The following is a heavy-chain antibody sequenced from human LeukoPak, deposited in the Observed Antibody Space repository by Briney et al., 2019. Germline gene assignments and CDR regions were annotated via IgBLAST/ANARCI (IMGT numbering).Heavy chain of an antibody. Sequence: KSSETLSLTCTVSGGSISSGGYYWSWIRQHPGKGLEWIGYIYYSGSTYYNPSLKSRVTISVDTSKDQFSLKLSSVTAADTAVYYCARGYGGNSRYFHYWGQGTLVTVSS. CDR3: ARGYGGNSRYFHY. CDR1: GGSISSGGYY. V-gene: IGHV4-31*03. J-gene: IGHJ4*02. D-gene: IGHD4-23*01. CDR2: IYYSGST.